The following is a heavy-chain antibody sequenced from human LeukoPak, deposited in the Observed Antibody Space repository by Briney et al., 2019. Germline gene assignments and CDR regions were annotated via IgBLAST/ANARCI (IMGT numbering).Heavy chain of an antibody. D-gene: IGHD5-18*01. J-gene: IGHJ4*02. Sequence: GGSLRLSCAVSGFPFTNYWMSWVRQAPGKGLEWVSAISGSGGSTYYADSVKGRFTISRDNSKNTLYLQMNSLRAEDTAVYYCAKDGDTAMDYYFDYWGQGTLVTVSS. CDR1: GFPFTNYW. CDR3: AKDGDTAMDYYFDY. CDR2: ISGSGGST. V-gene: IGHV3-23*01.